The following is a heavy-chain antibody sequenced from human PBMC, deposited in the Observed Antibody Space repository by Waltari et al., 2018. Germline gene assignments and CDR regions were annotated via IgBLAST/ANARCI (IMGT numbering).Heavy chain of an antibody. V-gene: IGHV4-39*07. Sequence: QVQLQESGPGLVKPSETLSLTCAVSGYSISSSSYYWGWIRQPPGKGLEWIGSIYYSGSTYYNPSLKSRVTISVDTSKNQFSLKLSSVTAADTAVYYCAREEGYCSGGSCPNWGQGTLVTVSS. CDR3: AREEGYCSGGSCPN. CDR2: IYYSGST. CDR1: GYSISSSSYY. D-gene: IGHD2-15*01. J-gene: IGHJ4*02.